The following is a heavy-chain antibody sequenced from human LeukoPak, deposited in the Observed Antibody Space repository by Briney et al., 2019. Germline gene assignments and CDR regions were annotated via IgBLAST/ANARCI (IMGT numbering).Heavy chain of an antibody. Sequence: GGSLRLSCAASGFTFSSYSMNWVRQAPGKGLEWVSSISSSSRYIYYADSVKGRFTISRDNDKNSLYLQMNSLRDEDTAVYYCARGHGYYGSGDYYFDYWGQGTLVTVSS. V-gene: IGHV3-21*01. D-gene: IGHD3-10*01. J-gene: IGHJ4*02. CDR2: ISSSSRYI. CDR3: ARGHGYYGSGDYYFDY. CDR1: GFTFSSYS.